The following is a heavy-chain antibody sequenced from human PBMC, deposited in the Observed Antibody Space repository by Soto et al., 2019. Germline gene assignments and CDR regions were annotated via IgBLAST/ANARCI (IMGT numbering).Heavy chain of an antibody. CDR3: AREGQMPPHFGMDV. J-gene: IGHJ6*02. Sequence: QVQLQESGPGLVKPSETLSLTCSVSGGSINNHFWSWIRQTPGKPLEWIGYVMHNGNTHYNPSFRSRVTISVDLSKNEFSLMLTSVTAADTALYYCAREGQMPPHFGMDVWGQGIQVTVSS. CDR2: VMHNGNT. V-gene: IGHV4-59*11. D-gene: IGHD3-3*01. CDR1: GGSINNHF.